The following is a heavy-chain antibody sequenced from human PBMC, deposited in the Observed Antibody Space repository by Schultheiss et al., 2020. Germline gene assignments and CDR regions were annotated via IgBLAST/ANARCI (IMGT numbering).Heavy chain of an antibody. Sequence: WGSLRLSCAASGFTFSSYSMNWVRQAPGKGLEWVSGISGNGGTTYSADSVKGRFTISRDNSKNTLYLQMNSLRAEDTAVYYCARGLHYDFWSGYYYYGMDVWGQGTTVTVSS. CDR1: GFTFSSYS. J-gene: IGHJ6*02. D-gene: IGHD3-3*01. V-gene: IGHV3-23*01. CDR2: ISGNGGTT. CDR3: ARGLHYDFWSGYYYYGMDV.